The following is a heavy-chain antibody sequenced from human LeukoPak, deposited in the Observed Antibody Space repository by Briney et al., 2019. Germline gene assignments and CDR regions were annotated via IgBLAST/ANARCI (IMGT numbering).Heavy chain of an antibody. CDR2: INYSGST. Sequence: SETLSLTCAVYGRSFSGYYWSWIRQPRGRGLEWIGEINYSGSTNYNPSLKSRVTISVDTSKNQFSLKLSSVTAADTAVYYCARRLITMIVVVIAVPYFDYWGQGTLVTVSS. CDR1: GRSFSGYY. D-gene: IGHD3-22*01. V-gene: IGHV4-34*01. J-gene: IGHJ4*02. CDR3: ARRLITMIVVVIAVPYFDY.